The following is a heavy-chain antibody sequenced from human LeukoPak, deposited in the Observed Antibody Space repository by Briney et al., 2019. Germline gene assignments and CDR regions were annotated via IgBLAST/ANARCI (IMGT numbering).Heavy chain of an antibody. CDR3: AKLLNDYGDYYFDY. J-gene: IGHJ4*02. CDR2: LSLSGGST. V-gene: IGHV3-23*01. CDR1: GFTFSSYA. Sequence: GGSLRLSCAASGFTFSSYAMNWVRQAPGKGLEWVSALSLSGGSTYYADSVKGRFTISRDNSKNTLYLQMNSLRAEDTAVYYCAKLLNDYGDYYFDYWGQGTLVTVSS. D-gene: IGHD4-17*01.